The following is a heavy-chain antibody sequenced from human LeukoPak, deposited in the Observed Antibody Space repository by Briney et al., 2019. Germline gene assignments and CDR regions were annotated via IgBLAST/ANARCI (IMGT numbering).Heavy chain of an antibody. CDR1: GGSISSSSYY. CDR3: ARDLGDY. Sequence: SETLSLTCTVSGGSISSSSYYWGWIRQPPGKGLEWIGSIYYSGSTYYNPSLKSRVTISVDTSKNQFSLKLSSVTAADTAVYYCARDLGDYWGQGTLVTVSS. CDR2: IYYSGST. V-gene: IGHV4-39*07. J-gene: IGHJ4*02. D-gene: IGHD3-16*01.